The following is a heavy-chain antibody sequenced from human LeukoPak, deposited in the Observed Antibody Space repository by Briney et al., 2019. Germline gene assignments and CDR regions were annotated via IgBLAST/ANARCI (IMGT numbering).Heavy chain of an antibody. Sequence: SETLSLTCTVSGGSISGYYWSWLRQPPGKGLEWIGYIYYSGSTNYNPSLKSRVTISVDTSKNQFSLKLSSVTAADTAVYYCARGKEGYGYWGQGTLVTVSS. D-gene: IGHD1-1*01. CDR2: IYYSGST. J-gene: IGHJ4*02. V-gene: IGHV4-59*01. CDR1: GGSISGYY. CDR3: ARGKEGYGY.